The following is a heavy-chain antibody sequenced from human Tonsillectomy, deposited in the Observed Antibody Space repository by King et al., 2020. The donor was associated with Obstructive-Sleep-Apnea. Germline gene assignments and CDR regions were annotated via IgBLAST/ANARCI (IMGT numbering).Heavy chain of an antibody. Sequence: VQLVESGGGLVKPGGSLRLSCAASGFTFSNAWMSWVRQAPGKGLEWVGRIKSKTDGGTTDYAAPVKGRFTISRDDSKNTLYLQMNSLKTEDTAVYYCTTDLGSSWTVFDYWGQGTLVTVSS. CDR3: TTDLGSSWTVFDY. CDR1: GFTFSNAW. CDR2: IKSKTDGGTT. J-gene: IGHJ4*02. D-gene: IGHD6-13*01. V-gene: IGHV3-15*01.